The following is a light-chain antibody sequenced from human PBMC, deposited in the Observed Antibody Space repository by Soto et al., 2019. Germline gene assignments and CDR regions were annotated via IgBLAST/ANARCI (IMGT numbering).Light chain of an antibody. CDR1: QSFNTW. Sequence: DVQMTQSPSSLSPSVGDRVTITCRASQSFNTWLAWYQQKPGKAPKLLIYKTSILESGVPSRFSGSGSGTEFTLTISSLQPEDSVTYYCQQYNSYPYTFCQGTKLEIK. J-gene: IGKJ2*01. CDR3: QQYNSYPYT. CDR2: KTS. V-gene: IGKV1-5*03.